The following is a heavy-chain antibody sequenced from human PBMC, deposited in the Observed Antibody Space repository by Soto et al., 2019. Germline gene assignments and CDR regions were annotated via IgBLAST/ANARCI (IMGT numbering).Heavy chain of an antibody. Sequence: GGSLRLSCAASGFTFSSYAMSWVRQAPGKGLEWVSAISGSGGSTYYADSVKGRFTISRDNSKNTLYLQMNSLRAEDTAVYYCAKGPGIAARPGKWFDPWGQGTLVTVSS. V-gene: IGHV3-23*01. D-gene: IGHD6-6*01. J-gene: IGHJ5*02. CDR3: AKGPGIAARPGKWFDP. CDR1: GFTFSSYA. CDR2: ISGSGGST.